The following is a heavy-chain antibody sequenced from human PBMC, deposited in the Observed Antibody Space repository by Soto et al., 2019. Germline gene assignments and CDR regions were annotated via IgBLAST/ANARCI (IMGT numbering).Heavy chain of an antibody. J-gene: IGHJ4*02. CDR1: GGTFSSYA. V-gene: IGHV1-69*13. CDR2: IIPIFGTA. Sequence: ASVKVSCKASGGTFSSYAISWVRQAPGQGLEWMGGIIPIFGTANYAQKFQGRVTITADESTSTAYMEPSSLRSEDTAVYYCARDSGPGYCTNGVCRTFDYWGQGTLVTVSS. D-gene: IGHD2-8*01. CDR3: ARDSGPGYCTNGVCRTFDY.